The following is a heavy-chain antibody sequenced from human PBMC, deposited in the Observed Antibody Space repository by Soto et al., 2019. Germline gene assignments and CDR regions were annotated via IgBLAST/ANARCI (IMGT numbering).Heavy chain of an antibody. D-gene: IGHD6-19*01. CDR2: IIPIFGTA. V-gene: IGHV1-69*01. Sequence: QVQLVQSGAEVKKPGSSVKVSCKASGGTFSSYAISWVRQAPGQGLEWMGGIIPIFGTANYAQKFQGRVTITADESTSTAYMELSSLRSEDTAVYYCARVPLSGIAVASEYFQHWGQGTLVTVSS. CDR1: GGTFSSYA. J-gene: IGHJ1*01. CDR3: ARVPLSGIAVASEYFQH.